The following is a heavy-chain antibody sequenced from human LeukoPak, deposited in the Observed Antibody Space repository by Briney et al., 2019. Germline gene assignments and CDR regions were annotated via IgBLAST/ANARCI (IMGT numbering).Heavy chain of an antibody. CDR2: ISSSSNLI. V-gene: IGHV3-48*02. CDR3: ARDHGNGRLPRYYFDL. Sequence: QSAGSLRRSCAASGFTFSTYSMNWLRQDPGKGLEGVSYISSSSNLICYADSVKGRFTISRDNAKKSLYLQMNSLRDDDTAVYYCARDHGNGRLPRYYFDLWGQGALVTVSS. CDR1: GFTFSTYS. J-gene: IGHJ4*02. D-gene: IGHD2-8*01.